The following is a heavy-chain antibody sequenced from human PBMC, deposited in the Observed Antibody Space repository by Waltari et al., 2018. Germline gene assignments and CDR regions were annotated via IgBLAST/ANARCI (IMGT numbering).Heavy chain of an antibody. CDR3: ARRGYCSSTSCLYYFDY. D-gene: IGHD2-2*01. Sequence: QVQLQQWGAGLLKPSETLSLTCAVYGGSFSGYYWSWIRQPPGKGLEWIGEINHSGSTNYNPSLKSRVTISVDTSENQFSLKLSSVTAADTAVYYCARRGYCSSTSCLYYFDYWGQGTLVTVSS. J-gene: IGHJ4*02. V-gene: IGHV4-34*01. CDR1: GGSFSGYY. CDR2: INHSGST.